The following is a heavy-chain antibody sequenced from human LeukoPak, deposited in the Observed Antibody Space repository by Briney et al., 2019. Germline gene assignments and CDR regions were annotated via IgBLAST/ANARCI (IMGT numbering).Heavy chain of an antibody. Sequence: SETLSLTCAVYGGSFSGYYWSWIRQPPGKGLEWIGEINHSGSTNYNPSLKSRVTISVETSKNQFSLKLSSVTAADTAVYYCARGQRYSSSWYGTLGYWGQGTLVTVSS. CDR3: ARGQRYSSSWYGTLGY. CDR2: INHSGST. CDR1: GGSFSGYY. J-gene: IGHJ4*02. D-gene: IGHD6-13*01. V-gene: IGHV4-34*01.